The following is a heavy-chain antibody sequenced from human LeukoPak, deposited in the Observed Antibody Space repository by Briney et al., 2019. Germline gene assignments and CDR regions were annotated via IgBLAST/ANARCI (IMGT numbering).Heavy chain of an antibody. Sequence: SSGTLSLTCAVSGGSISSNNWWSWVRQPPGKGLEWIGEIYHSGSTNYNPSLKSRATISLDTSKNQFSLKLSSVTAADTAVYYCARRGHYYDSRGYYYFDYWGQGTLVTVSS. V-gene: IGHV4-4*02. CDR2: IYHSGST. J-gene: IGHJ4*02. CDR3: ARRGHYYDSRGYYYFDY. D-gene: IGHD3-22*01. CDR1: GGSISSNNW.